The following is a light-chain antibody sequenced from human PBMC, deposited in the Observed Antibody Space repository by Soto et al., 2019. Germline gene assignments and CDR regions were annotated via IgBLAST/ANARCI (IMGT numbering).Light chain of an antibody. Sequence: EIMMTQSPATLSVSPGESATLSCRASQSVRNNLAWYQHKPGQAPRLLIYYASTRATGIPARFSGSGSGTEFTLTISSLQSEDFSLYYCQQYNDWPPITFGQGTPLEIK. CDR3: QQYNDWPPIT. J-gene: IGKJ5*01. CDR1: QSVRNN. V-gene: IGKV3-15*01. CDR2: YAS.